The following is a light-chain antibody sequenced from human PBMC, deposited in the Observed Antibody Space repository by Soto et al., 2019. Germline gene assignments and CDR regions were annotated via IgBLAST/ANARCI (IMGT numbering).Light chain of an antibody. CDR1: SSKIGAGYD. CDR3: QSYDSSLSGHVV. Sequence: QSVLTQPPSVSGAPGQRVAISLTGSSSKIGAGYDVHWYQQLPGTAPKLLIYGNSNRPSGVPDRFSGSKSGTSASLAITGLQAQHEADYYCQSYDSSLSGHVVFGGGTKVTVL. V-gene: IGLV1-40*01. J-gene: IGLJ2*01. CDR2: GNS.